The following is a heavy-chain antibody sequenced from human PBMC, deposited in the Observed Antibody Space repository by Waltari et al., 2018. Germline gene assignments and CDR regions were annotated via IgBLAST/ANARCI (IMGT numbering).Heavy chain of an antibody. CDR1: GGSFSGYY. V-gene: IGHV4-34*01. CDR3: ARGPRGKYSTSRAFDY. D-gene: IGHD6-6*01. Sequence: QVQLQQWGAGLLKPSETLSLTCAVYGGSFSGYYWTWIRQPPGKGLEWIGEINHSGGINNNPSIKSRVAKSLDTSMNQFALKLRSVTAADTAVYYCARGPRGKYSTSRAFDYWGQGTLVTVSS. J-gene: IGHJ4*02. CDR2: INHSGGI.